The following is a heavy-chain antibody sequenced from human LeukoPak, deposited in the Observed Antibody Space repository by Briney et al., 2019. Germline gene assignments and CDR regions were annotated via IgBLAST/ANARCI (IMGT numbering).Heavy chain of an antibody. CDR3: ARGSGNYFPFDYFPFDY. Sequence: ASVKVSCKASGYNFIANSIHWVRQAPGQGLEWMGWINPYDGATNYVQKFQGRVTMTRDTSITTAFMEVSGLRSDDTVVYYCARGSGNYFPFDYFPFDYWGQGSLVTVSS. D-gene: IGHD1-26*01. V-gene: IGHV1-2*02. CDR2: INPYDGAT. CDR1: GYNFIANS. J-gene: IGHJ4*02.